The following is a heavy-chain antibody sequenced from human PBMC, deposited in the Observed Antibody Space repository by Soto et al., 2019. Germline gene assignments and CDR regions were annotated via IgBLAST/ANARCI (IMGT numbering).Heavy chain of an antibody. Sequence: SVKVSSKASGGSFISYAIIWVRQAPGQGLEWMGGIIPIFGTANYAQKFQGRVTITADESTSTAYMELSSLRSEDTAVYYCARPGAGATRAPHYYYGMDVWGQGTTVTVPS. CDR1: GGSFISYA. CDR2: IIPIFGTA. J-gene: IGHJ6*02. D-gene: IGHD6-25*01. CDR3: ARPGAGATRAPHYYYGMDV. V-gene: IGHV1-69*01.